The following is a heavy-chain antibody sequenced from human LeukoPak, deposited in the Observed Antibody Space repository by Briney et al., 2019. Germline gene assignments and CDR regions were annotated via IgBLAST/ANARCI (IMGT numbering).Heavy chain of an antibody. Sequence: GGSLRLSCAASGFTFSSYGMNWVRQAPGKGLEWVSSISTSSSYIYYADSAKGRFTISRDNAKNSLYLQMNSLRSEDTAVYYCATGPPTNWFDPWGQGTLVTVSS. CDR1: GFTFSSYG. J-gene: IGHJ5*02. V-gene: IGHV3-21*04. CDR3: ATGPPTNWFDP. CDR2: ISTSSSYI.